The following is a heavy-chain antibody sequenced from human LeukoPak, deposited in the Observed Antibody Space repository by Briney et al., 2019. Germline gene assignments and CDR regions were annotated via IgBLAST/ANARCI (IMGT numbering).Heavy chain of an antibody. Sequence: GGSLRLSCAASGFSFSNYYMTWMRQAPGEGLEWVSYISSGGSYSNYADSVKGRFTISRDNAKNTLYLQMNSLRAEDTAVYYCAKDHYVSGRYDAFDIWGQGTMVTVSS. CDR3: AKDHYVSGRYDAFDI. J-gene: IGHJ3*02. CDR1: GFSFSNYY. D-gene: IGHD3-10*01. V-gene: IGHV3-11*05. CDR2: ISSGGSYS.